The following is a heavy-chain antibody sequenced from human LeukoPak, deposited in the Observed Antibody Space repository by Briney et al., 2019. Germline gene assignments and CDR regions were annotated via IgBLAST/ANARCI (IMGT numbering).Heavy chain of an antibody. CDR1: GFTVSRYY. CDR2: IYSGGST. Sequence: GSLRLSCAASGFTVSRYYISWVRQAPGKGLEWVSVIYSGGSTYYADSVKGRFTISRDNSKNTLYLQMNSLRAEDTAVYYCARVGDYGDYVFDYWGQGTLVTVSS. J-gene: IGHJ4*02. V-gene: IGHV3-53*05. CDR3: ARVGDYGDYVFDY. D-gene: IGHD4-17*01.